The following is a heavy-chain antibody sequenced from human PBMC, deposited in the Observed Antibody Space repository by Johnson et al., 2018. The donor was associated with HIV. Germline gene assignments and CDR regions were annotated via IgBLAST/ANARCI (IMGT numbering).Heavy chain of an antibody. D-gene: IGHD3-22*01. CDR2: ISYDGSNN. Sequence: QVQLVESGGGVVRPGGSLRLSCAASGFTFDDYGMGWVRQAPGKGLEWVAVISYDGSNNYYADSVKGRFTISRDNSKNTLYLQMNSLRDEDTSVYYCARGLTMIVVVDAFDIWGQGTMVTVSS. V-gene: IGHV3-30*03. CDR1: GFTFDDYG. J-gene: IGHJ3*02. CDR3: ARGLTMIVVVDAFDI.